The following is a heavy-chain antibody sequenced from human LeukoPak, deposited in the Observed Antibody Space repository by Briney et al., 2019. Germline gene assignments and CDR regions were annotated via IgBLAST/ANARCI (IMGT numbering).Heavy chain of an antibody. Sequence: TGGSLRLSCAASGFTFSSYGMHWVRQAPGKGLEWVTFIRYDGSNKYYADSVKGRFTISRDNSKNTLYLQMNSLRTEDTAVYYCAKEYGDYKYYYYYMDAWGKGTTVTVSS. CDR3: AKEYGDYKYYYYYMDA. J-gene: IGHJ6*03. CDR2: IRYDGSNK. V-gene: IGHV3-30*02. CDR1: GFTFSSYG. D-gene: IGHD4-17*01.